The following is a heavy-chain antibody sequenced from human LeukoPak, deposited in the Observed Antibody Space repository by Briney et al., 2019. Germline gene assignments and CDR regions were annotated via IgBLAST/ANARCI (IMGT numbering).Heavy chain of an antibody. J-gene: IGHJ6*03. Sequence: SETLSLTSTVSGGSISSGGYSWSWIRQPPGKGLEWIGYICYSGSTYYNPSLKSRVTISVDTSKNQFSLKLSSVTAADTAVYYCARGLNYYYYMDVWGKGTTVTISS. CDR2: ICYSGST. CDR3: ARGLNYYYYMDV. V-gene: IGHV4-30-4*07. CDR1: GGSISSGGYS.